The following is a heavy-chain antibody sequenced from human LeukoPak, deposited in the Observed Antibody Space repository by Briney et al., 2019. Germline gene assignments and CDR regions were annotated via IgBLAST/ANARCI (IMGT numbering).Heavy chain of an antibody. CDR3: ARELCRYCGCTNGVCYTYYYYGMDV. Sequence: GASVKVSCKASGYTFTSYGISWVRQAPGQGLEWMGWISAYNGNTNYAQKLQGRVTMTTDTSTSTAYMELRSLRSDDTAVYYCARELCRYCGCTNGVCYTYYYYGMDVWGQGTTVTVSS. CDR1: GYTFTSYG. V-gene: IGHV1-18*01. CDR2: ISAYNGNT. J-gene: IGHJ6*02. D-gene: IGHD2-8*01.